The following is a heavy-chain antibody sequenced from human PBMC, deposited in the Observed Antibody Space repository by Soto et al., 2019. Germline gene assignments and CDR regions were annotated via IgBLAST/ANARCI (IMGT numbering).Heavy chain of an antibody. D-gene: IGHD6-13*01. Sequence: GGSLRLSCAASGFTFSSYAMHWVRQAPGKGLEWVAVISYDGSNKYYADSVKGRFTISRDNSKNTLYLQMNSLRAEDTAVYYCAQQLVPPPRWNYYYYYGMDVWGQGTTVTVSS. V-gene: IGHV3-30-3*01. J-gene: IGHJ6*02. CDR2: ISYDGSNK. CDR1: GFTFSSYA. CDR3: AQQLVPPPRWNYYYYYGMDV.